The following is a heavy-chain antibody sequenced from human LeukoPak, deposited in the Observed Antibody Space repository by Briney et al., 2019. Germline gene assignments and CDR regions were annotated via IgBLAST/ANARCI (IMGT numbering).Heavy chain of an antibody. Sequence: PGGSLRLSCAASGFTLSSYAMHWVRQAPGKGLEWVAAISYDGSNKYYADSVKGRFTISRDNSKNTLYLQMNSLRAEDTAVYYCARDCSSTSCRVVYYGMDVWGQGTTVTVSS. D-gene: IGHD2-2*01. CDR3: ARDCSSTSCRVVYYGMDV. V-gene: IGHV3-30-3*01. J-gene: IGHJ6*02. CDR1: GFTLSSYA. CDR2: ISYDGSNK.